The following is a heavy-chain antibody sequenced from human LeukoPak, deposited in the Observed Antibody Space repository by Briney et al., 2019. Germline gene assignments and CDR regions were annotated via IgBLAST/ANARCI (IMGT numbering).Heavy chain of an antibody. CDR1: GASINGYF. CDR2: IYYSGNA. CDR3: ARGGSSLDS. J-gene: IGHJ4*02. D-gene: IGHD6-13*01. Sequence: PSETLSLTCTVSGASINGYFWNWIRQPPGKGRGWSGYIYYSGNANYNPSLYNPSLKSRLTILVDTSKSQFSLKLSSVAAVDTAVYYCARGGSSLDSWGQGTLVTVSS. V-gene: IGHV4-59*01.